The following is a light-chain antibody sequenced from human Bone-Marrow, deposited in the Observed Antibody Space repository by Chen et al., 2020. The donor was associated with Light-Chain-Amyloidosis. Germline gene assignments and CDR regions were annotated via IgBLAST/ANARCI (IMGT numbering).Light chain of an antibody. CDR2: EGT. CDR1: SSDVGGDNH. Sequence: QSAPTQPAPVSGSPGQSITLPFTGTSSDVGGDNHVSWYQQHPDKAPKLMIYEGTNRPSWVPDRFCGSKCDNTTSLTSSGLQAEDEADYFCSSYTITDPLVFGSGTRVTVL. J-gene: IGLJ1*01. CDR3: SSYTITDPLV. V-gene: IGLV2-14*01.